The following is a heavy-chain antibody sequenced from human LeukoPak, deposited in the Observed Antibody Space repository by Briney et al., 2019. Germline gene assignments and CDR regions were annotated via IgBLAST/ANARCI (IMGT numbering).Heavy chain of an antibody. D-gene: IGHD3-3*01. V-gene: IGHV1-18*01. CDR1: GGTFSSYA. CDR2: ISAYNGNT. Sequence: GASVKVSCKAPGGTFSSYAISWVRQAPGQGLEWMGWISAYNGNTNYAQKLQGRVTMTTDTSTSTAYMELRSLRSDDTAVYYCARDPLLGHGYDFWSGYEIEIDYWGQGTLVTVSS. J-gene: IGHJ4*02. CDR3: ARDPLLGHGYDFWSGYEIEIDY.